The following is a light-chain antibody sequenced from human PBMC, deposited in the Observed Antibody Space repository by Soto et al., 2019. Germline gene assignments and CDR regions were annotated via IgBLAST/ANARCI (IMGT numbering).Light chain of an antibody. V-gene: IGLV2-14*03. CDR2: DVS. J-gene: IGLJ2*01. CDR1: SSDIGGYNY. Sequence: QSALTQPASVSGSPGQSITISCTGTSSDIGGYNYVSWYQQHPGKAPKLMIYDVSNRPSGVSNRFSGSKSDNTASLTISGLQAEDDADYCCSSYTSSSILVFGGGTKLTVL. CDR3: SSYTSSSILV.